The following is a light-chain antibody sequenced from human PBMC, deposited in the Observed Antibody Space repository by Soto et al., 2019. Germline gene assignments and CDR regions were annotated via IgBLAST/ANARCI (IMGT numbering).Light chain of an antibody. V-gene: IGKV1-12*01. J-gene: IGKJ2*01. Sequence: DLQMTQSPSSVSASVGDKVTITCRASQGINSWLAWYQQRPGKAPKLLIYAASSLQSGVPSRFSGSGSGTDFSLTISSLQPEDFAIYYCQQANSFPPTFGPGTKLEI. CDR3: QQANSFPPT. CDR2: AAS. CDR1: QGINSW.